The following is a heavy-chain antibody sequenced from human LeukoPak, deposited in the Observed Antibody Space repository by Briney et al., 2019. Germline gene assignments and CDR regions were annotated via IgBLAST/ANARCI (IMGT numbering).Heavy chain of an antibody. D-gene: IGHD6-19*01. J-gene: IGHJ4*02. CDR2: ISWAGGST. Sequence: PGGSLRLSCAASGFNFDDYTMHWVRQAPGKGLEWISPISWAGGSTYYADSVKGRFTISRDNSKNSLYLHMTRLKTEDTALYYCAKDGSGSSDWYAYFFDYWGQGTLVTVSS. CDR1: GFNFDDYT. CDR3: AKDGSGSSDWYAYFFDY. V-gene: IGHV3-43*01.